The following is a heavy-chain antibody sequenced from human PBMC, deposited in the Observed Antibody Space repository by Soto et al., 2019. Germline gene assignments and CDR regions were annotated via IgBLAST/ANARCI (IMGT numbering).Heavy chain of an antibody. V-gene: IGHV1-69*01. Sequence: QAQVVQSGAEVRKPGSSVKLSCKASEGTFNSYAIAWLRQAPGQGLEWMGGIIPYYNTLNYAQKFQDRVTITADDSTNAVYMELSSLRSDDTAVYFCASGASRLYPYFFDSWAQGTLVTVSS. CDR3: ASGASRLYPYFFDS. CDR2: IIPYYNTL. CDR1: EGTFNSYA. D-gene: IGHD2-2*01. J-gene: IGHJ4*02.